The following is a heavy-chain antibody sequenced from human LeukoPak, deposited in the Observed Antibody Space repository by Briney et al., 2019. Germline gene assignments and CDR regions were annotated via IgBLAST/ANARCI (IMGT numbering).Heavy chain of an antibody. CDR3: AKDLSWWVTADY. Sequence: GGSLRLSCAASGFTFSSYAMHWVRQAPGRGLEWGSGVGGGEKTHYADFVRGRFTISRDNAKNTVFLQMTSLTVEDAAVYYCAKDLSWWVTADYGGQGVLVTVPS. D-gene: IGHD2-21*02. J-gene: IGHJ4*02. CDR2: VGGGEKT. CDR1: GFTFSSYA. V-gene: IGHV3-23*01.